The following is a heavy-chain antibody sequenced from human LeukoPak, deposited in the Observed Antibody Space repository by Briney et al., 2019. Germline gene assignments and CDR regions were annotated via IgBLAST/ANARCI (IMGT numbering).Heavy chain of an antibody. CDR1: GLSFSSYW. V-gene: IGHV3-7*03. CDR2: IKQDGSEK. D-gene: IGHD1-26*01. CDR3: AKLRWEPPDH. J-gene: IGHJ4*02. Sequence: GGSLRLSCAASGLSFSSYWMSWFRQAPGKGLEWVANIKQDGSEKYHVDSVRGRFTVSRDNAKNLLYLQLNSLRAEDTAVYYCAKLRWEPPDHWGQGTLVTVSS.